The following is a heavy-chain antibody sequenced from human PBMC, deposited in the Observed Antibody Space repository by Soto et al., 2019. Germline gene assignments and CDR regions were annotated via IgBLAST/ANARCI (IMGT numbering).Heavy chain of an antibody. V-gene: IGHV1-3*01. Sequence: GASVKVSCKASGYTFTSYAMHWVRQAPGQRLEWMGWINAGNGNTKYSQKFQGRVTITRDTSASTAYMELSSLRSEDTAVYYCARDRWELLLYSPYYFDPWGQGTLVTVSS. D-gene: IGHD1-26*01. CDR3: ARDRWELLLYSPYYFDP. CDR2: INAGNGNT. CDR1: GYTFTSYA. J-gene: IGHJ4*02.